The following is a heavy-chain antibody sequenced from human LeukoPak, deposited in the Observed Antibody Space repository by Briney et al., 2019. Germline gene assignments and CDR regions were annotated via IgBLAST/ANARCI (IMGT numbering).Heavy chain of an antibody. Sequence: GGSLRLSCAASGFTFDDYGMTWVRQAPGKGLEWVSGITSNGGGTGYADSVKGRFTISRDKAKNSLYLQMNSLRAEDTALYYCARGANELDYWGLGTLVTVSS. CDR3: ARGANELDY. CDR1: GFTFDDYG. CDR2: ITSNGGGT. V-gene: IGHV3-20*04. J-gene: IGHJ4*02.